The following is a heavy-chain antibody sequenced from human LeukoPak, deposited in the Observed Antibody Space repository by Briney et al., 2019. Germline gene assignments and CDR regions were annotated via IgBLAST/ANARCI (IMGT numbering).Heavy chain of an antibody. J-gene: IGHJ4*02. CDR2: IYYSGST. V-gene: IGHV4-59*12. Sequence: SETLSLTCTVSGGSINSYYWSWIRQPPGKGLEWIGYIYYSGSTNYNPSLKSRVTMSVDTSKNQFSLKLSSVTAADTAVYYCAREGAAAGFDYWGQGTLVTVSS. CDR1: GGSINSYY. CDR3: AREGAAAGFDY. D-gene: IGHD6-13*01.